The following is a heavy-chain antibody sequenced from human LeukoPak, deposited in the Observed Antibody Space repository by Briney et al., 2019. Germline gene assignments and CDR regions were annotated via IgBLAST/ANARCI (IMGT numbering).Heavy chain of an antibody. CDR1: GFTFSVYY. Sequence: GGSLRLSCAASGFTFSVYYMSWIRQAPGKGLESVSYISTSGNTIYYTDSVKGRFTISRDNAKNPLYLQMNSLRAEDTAVYYCARLTKGYDRVYYYYMDVWGKGTTVTVSS. CDR2: ISTSGNTI. D-gene: IGHD5-12*01. CDR3: ARLTKGYDRVYYYYMDV. V-gene: IGHV3-11*01. J-gene: IGHJ6*03.